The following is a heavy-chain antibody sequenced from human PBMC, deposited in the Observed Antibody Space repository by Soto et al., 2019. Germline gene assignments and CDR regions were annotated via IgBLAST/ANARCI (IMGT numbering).Heavy chain of an antibody. J-gene: IGHJ6*03. CDR2: IGTAGDT. CDR1: GFTFSSYD. Sequence: LRLSCAASGFTFSSYDMHWVRQATGKGLEWVSAIGTAGDTYYPGSVKGRFTISRENAKNSLYLQMNSLRAGDTAVYYCARVRLGYCSSTSCYGPPYYYMDVWGKGTTVTVSS. D-gene: IGHD2-2*01. CDR3: ARVRLGYCSSTSCYGPPYYYMDV. V-gene: IGHV3-13*01.